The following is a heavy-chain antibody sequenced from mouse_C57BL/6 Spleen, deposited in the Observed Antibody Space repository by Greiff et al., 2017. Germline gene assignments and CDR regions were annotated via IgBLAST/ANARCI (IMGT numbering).Heavy chain of an antibody. J-gene: IGHJ2*01. CDR1: GYTFTSYW. Sequence: QVQLQQSGAELVMPGASVKLSCKASGYTFTSYWMHWVKQRPGQGLEWIGEIDPSDSYTNYNQKFKGQSTLTVDKSSSTAYMQLSSLTSEDSAVYYCARTRDSSGYYFDYWGQGTTLTVSS. CDR3: ARTRDSSGYYFDY. CDR2: IDPSDSYT. D-gene: IGHD3-2*02. V-gene: IGHV1-69*01.